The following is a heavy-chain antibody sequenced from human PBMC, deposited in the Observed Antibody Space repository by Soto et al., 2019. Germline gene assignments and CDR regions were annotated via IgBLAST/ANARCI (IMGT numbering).Heavy chain of an antibody. V-gene: IGHV1-18*01. J-gene: IGHJ6*02. CDR3: ARMGDVPYYYYGMDV. CDR2: INGYNGNT. Sequence: QVKLVQSGAEVKKPGASVKVSCKASGYTFTSYGISWVRQAPGQGLEWRGWINGYNGNTNHAQKLQGRVTMSTDTSTSTAYMELRSLRSDDSAVYYCARMGDVPYYYYGMDVWGQGTTVTVSS. D-gene: IGHD3-16*01. CDR1: GYTFTSYG.